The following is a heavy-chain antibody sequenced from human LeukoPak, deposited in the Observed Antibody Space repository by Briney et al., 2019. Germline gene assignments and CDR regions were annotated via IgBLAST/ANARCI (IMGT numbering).Heavy chain of an antibody. J-gene: IGHJ4*02. CDR1: GYTFTSYG. V-gene: IGHV1-18*01. CDR3: ASHYGSGSYPVDY. D-gene: IGHD3-10*01. CDR2: ISAYNGNT. Sequence: GPVKVSCKASGYTFTSYGISWVRQAPGQGLEWMGWISAYNGNTNYAQKLQGRVTMTRDTSTSTVYMELSSLRSEDTAVYYCASHYGSGSYPVDYWGQGTLVTVSS.